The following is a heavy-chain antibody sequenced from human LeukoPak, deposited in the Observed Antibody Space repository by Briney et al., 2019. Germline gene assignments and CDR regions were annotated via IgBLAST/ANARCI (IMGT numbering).Heavy chain of an antibody. J-gene: IGHJ4*02. D-gene: IGHD6-19*01. Sequence: GGSLRLSCAAPGFTYNNYGMHWVRQAPGKGLEWVTFISYDGSDKSYADSVKGRFIISRDNYKKTLYVQMNSLTTDDTAVYYCVKDVSTGWSFDSWGQGTLVTVSS. V-gene: IGHV3-30*02. CDR3: VKDVSTGWSFDS. CDR1: GFTYNNYG. CDR2: ISYDGSDK.